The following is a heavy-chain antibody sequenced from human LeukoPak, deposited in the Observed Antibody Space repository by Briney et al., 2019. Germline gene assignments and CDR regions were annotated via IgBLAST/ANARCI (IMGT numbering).Heavy chain of an antibody. CDR3: ARRSAAKDAFDI. CDR1: GFTFSSYW. D-gene: IGHD6-25*01. J-gene: IGHJ3*02. Sequence: PGGSLRLSCAASGFTFSSYWMHWVRHAPGKGLVWVSRINSDGSTTSYADSVKGRFTISRDNATNTLYLQMNSLRAEDTAVYYCARRSAAKDAFDIWGQGTMVTVSS. CDR2: INSDGSTT. V-gene: IGHV3-74*01.